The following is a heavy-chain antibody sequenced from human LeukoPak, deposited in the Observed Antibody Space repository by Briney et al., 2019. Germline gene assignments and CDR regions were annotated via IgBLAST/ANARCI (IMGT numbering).Heavy chain of an antibody. D-gene: IGHD6-6*01. Sequence: GASVKVSCKVSGYTLTELSMHWVRQAPGKGLEWMGGFDPEDGETIYAQKFQGRVTITADKSTSTAYMELSSLRSEDTAVYYCASGTSIAARRGSYYYYYYMDVWGKGTTVTVSS. CDR3: ASGTSIAARRGSYYYYYYMDV. CDR1: GYTLTELS. CDR2: FDPEDGET. J-gene: IGHJ6*03. V-gene: IGHV1-24*01.